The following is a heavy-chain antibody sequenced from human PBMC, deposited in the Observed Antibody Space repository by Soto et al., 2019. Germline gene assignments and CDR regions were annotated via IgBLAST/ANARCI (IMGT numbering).Heavy chain of an antibody. CDR2: ISGSGGST. Sequence: GGSLRLSCAASGFSFRSYWMSWVRQAPGKGLEWVSAISGSGGSTYYADSVKGRFTISRDNSKNTLYLQMNSLRAEDTAVYYCAKDLGGFLEWPPYYYYYYGMDVWCQGTTVSVSS. D-gene: IGHD3-3*01. J-gene: IGHJ6*02. CDR3: AKDLGGFLEWPPYYYYYYGMDV. V-gene: IGHV3-23*01. CDR1: GFSFRSYW.